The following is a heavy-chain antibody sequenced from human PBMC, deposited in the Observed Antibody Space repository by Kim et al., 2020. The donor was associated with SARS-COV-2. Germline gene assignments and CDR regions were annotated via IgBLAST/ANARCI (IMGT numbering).Heavy chain of an antibody. J-gene: IGHJ3*02. CDR2: TYYRSKWYY. Sequence: SQTLSLTCAISGDFVSSNSAAWNWIRQSPSRGLEWLGRTYYRSKWYYDYAVSVQSRITLNPDTSRNQFSLHLDSVTPEDTAVYYCARDLDFGDYLWAFAIWGQGTVVTVSS. CDR1: GDFVSSNSAA. CDR3: ARDLDFGDYLWAFAI. D-gene: IGHD4-17*01. V-gene: IGHV6-1*01.